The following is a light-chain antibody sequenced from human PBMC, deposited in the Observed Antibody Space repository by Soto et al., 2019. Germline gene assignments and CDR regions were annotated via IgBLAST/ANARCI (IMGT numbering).Light chain of an antibody. V-gene: IGKV3-20*01. CDR2: GAS. CDR1: QSVSSSF. CDR3: QQYGSSPPFT. Sequence: IVLTQSPGTLSLSPGERATLSCRASQSVSSSFLAWYQQKPGQAPRLLIYGASSRATSIPDRFSGSGSGTDFTLTISRLEPEDFAVYYCQQYGSSPPFTFGPGNKVDIK. J-gene: IGKJ3*01.